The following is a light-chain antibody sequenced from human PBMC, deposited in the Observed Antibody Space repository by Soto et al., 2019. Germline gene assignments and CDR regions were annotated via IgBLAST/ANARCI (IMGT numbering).Light chain of an antibody. CDR3: QQTFGMPPT. CDR2: SSS. V-gene: IGKV1-39*01. J-gene: IGKJ4*01. Sequence: DIQMTQSPSSLSSSVGDRVTVTCRASHSVSNYVNWYQQKPGKAPKVFISSSSNLQPGVPSRFSGSRSGTNFTLTISSLQPEDFATYFCQQTFGMPPTFGGGTKVEIK. CDR1: HSVSNY.